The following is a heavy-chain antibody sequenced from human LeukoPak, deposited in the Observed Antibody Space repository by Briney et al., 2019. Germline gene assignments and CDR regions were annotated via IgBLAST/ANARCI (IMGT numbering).Heavy chain of an antibody. V-gene: IGHV4-59*08. D-gene: IGHD2-15*01. CDR1: GGSISSYY. J-gene: IGHJ6*03. CDR2: IYYSGST. CDR3: ARHTWVVASYYYMDV. Sequence: SETLSLTCTVSGGSISSYYWSWIRQPPGKGLEWIGYIYYSGSTNYNPSLKSRVTISVDTSKNQFSLKLNSVTAADTAVYYCARHTWVVASYYYMDVWGKGTTVTVSS.